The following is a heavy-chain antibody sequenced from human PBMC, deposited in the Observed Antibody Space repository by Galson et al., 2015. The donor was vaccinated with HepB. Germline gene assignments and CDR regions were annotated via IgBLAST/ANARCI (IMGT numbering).Heavy chain of an antibody. CDR2: INPKSGGT. J-gene: IGHJ6*02. D-gene: IGHD3-16*01. CDR3: ARDGGPEKGGMDV. CDR1: GYTFTGYQ. Sequence: SVKVSCKASGYTFTGYQIHWVRQAPGQGLEWMGRINPKSGGTGYGQRFQGRVTMTSDTSISTAYMELSRLRPDDTVVYYCARDGGPEKGGMDVWGQGTTVTVSS. V-gene: IGHV1-2*05.